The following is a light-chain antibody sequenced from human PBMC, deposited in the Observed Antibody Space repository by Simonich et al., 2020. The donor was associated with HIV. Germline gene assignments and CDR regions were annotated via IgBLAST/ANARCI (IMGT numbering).Light chain of an antibody. CDR3: QQYYSYPPT. CDR2: AAS. J-gene: IGKJ4*01. Sequence: IQMTQSPSSLSASVGDRVTITCQASQDIRNYLNWYQQKPGKAPKLLIYAASTLQSGVPSRFSGSGSGTDFTLTISCLQSEDFATYYCQQYYSYPPTFGGGTKVEIK. V-gene: IGKV1-8*01. CDR1: QDIRNY.